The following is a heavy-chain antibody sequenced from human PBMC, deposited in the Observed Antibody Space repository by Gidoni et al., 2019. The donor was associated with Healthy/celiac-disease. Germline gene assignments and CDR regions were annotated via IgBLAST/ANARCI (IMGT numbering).Heavy chain of an antibody. V-gene: IGHV3-49*03. Sequence: VQLVESGGGLVQPGRSLRLSCTASGFTFGDYAMSWFRQAPGKGREWVGFIRSKAYGGTTEYAASVKGRFTISRDDSKSIAYLQMNSLKTEDTAVYYCTRSFDYDSSGYYRVYYGMDVWGQGTTVTVSS. CDR2: IRSKAYGGTT. D-gene: IGHD3-22*01. CDR1: GFTFGDYA. J-gene: IGHJ6*02. CDR3: TRSFDYDSSGYYRVYYGMDV.